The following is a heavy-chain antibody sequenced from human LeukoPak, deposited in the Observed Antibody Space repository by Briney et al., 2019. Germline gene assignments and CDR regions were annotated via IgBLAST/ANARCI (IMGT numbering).Heavy chain of an antibody. CDR1: SFTFYYYP. CDR3: AKRSAAGTVGYFDY. Sequence: GVSLSLSCAASSFTFYYYPMHWHPQAPGKGREGGLSISWNSGTIYYTDSVKGRFTISRDDAKNSLYLQMHSLSAEDMYFFYCAKRSAAGTVGYFDYWGQGTLVTVSS. CDR2: ISWNSGTI. V-gene: IGHV3-9*03. D-gene: IGHD6-13*01. J-gene: IGHJ4*02.